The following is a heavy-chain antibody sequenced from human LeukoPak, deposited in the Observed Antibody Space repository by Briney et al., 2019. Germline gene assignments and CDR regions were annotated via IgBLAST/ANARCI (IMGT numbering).Heavy chain of an antibody. CDR3: ARETSTSLQTQTQDYYYYMDV. CDR2: ISSSSGYI. Sequence: PGGSLRLSCAASGFTFSSYSMNWVRQAPGKGLEWVSSISSSSGYIYYADSVKGRFTISRDNAKNSLYLHMNSLRAEDTAMYYCARETSTSLQTQTQDYYYYMDVWGKGTTVTVSS. J-gene: IGHJ6*03. CDR1: GFTFSSYS. V-gene: IGHV3-21*01.